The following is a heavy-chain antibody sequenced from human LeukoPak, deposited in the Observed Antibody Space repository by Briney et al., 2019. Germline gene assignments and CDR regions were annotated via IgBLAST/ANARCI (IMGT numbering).Heavy chain of an antibody. D-gene: IGHD2-2*01. CDR3: AKGIVVVPAAIRYYGMDV. CDR1: GFTFNSYA. J-gene: IGHJ6*02. V-gene: IGHV3-23*01. Sequence: GGSLRLSCAASGFTFNSYAMSWVRQAPGKGLEWVSLISGSGGATYYAGSMKGRFTISRDNSKNTLYLQMNSLRAEDTALYYCAKGIVVVPAAIRYYGMDVWGQGTTVTVSS. CDR2: ISGSGGAT.